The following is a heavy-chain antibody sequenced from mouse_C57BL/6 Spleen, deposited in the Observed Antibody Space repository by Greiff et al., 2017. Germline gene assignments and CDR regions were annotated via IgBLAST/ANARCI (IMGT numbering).Heavy chain of an antibody. D-gene: IGHD2-3*01. J-gene: IGHJ2*01. CDR2: IDPNSGGT. V-gene: IGHV1-72*01. CDR1: GYTFTSYW. CDR3: ARVDGYPFDY. Sequence: QVHVKQPGAELVKPGASVKLSCKASGYTFTSYWMHWVKQRPGRGLEWIGRIDPNSGGTKYNEKFKSKATLTVDKPSSTAYMQLSSLTSEASAVYDCARVDGYPFDYWGQGTTLTVSS.